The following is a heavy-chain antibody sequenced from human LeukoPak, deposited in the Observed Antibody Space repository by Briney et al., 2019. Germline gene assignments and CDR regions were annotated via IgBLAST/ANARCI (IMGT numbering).Heavy chain of an antibody. D-gene: IGHD2-2*01. CDR3: ARVVFTVVVPAARYFDY. CDR1: GFTFSSYG. J-gene: IGHJ4*02. Sequence: GGSLRLSCAASGFTFSSYGMHWVRQAPGKGLEWVAVIWYDGSNKYYADSVKGRFTISRDNSKNTLYLQMNSLRAEDTAVYYCARVVFTVVVPAARYFDYWGQGTLVTVSS. V-gene: IGHV3-33*01. CDR2: IWYDGSNK.